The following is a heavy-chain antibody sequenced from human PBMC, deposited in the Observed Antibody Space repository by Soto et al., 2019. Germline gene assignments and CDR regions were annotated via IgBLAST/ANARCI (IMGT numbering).Heavy chain of an antibody. Sequence: SVKVSCKASGGTFSSYAISWVRQAPGQGLEWMGGIIPIFGTANYAQKFQGRVTITADESTSTAYMELSSLRSEDTAVYYCAXLMASSSTGYYYYGMDVWGQGTTVTVSS. D-gene: IGHD6-6*01. CDR3: AXLMASSSTGYYYYGMDV. J-gene: IGHJ6*02. V-gene: IGHV1-69*13. CDR1: GGTFSSYA. CDR2: IIPIFGTA.